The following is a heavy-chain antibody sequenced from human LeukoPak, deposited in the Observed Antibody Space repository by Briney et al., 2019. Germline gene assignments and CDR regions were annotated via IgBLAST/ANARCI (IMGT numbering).Heavy chain of an antibody. D-gene: IGHD2-2*01. Sequence: GSLRLSCAASGFTFSSYSMNWVRQAPGKGLEWVSSISSSSSYIYYADSVKGRFTISRDNAKNSLYLQMNSLRAEDTAVYYCARDWGYCSSTSCYLGASYGMDVWGKGTTVTVSS. CDR3: ARDWGYCSSTSCYLGASYGMDV. V-gene: IGHV3-21*01. CDR1: GFTFSSYS. CDR2: ISSSSSYI. J-gene: IGHJ6*04.